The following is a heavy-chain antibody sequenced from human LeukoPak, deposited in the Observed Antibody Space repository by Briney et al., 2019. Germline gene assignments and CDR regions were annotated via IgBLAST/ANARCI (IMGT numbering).Heavy chain of an antibody. CDR2: ISGDGVST. V-gene: IGHV3-43*02. CDR3: ARVAISRNWYKNCFDP. J-gene: IGHJ5*02. D-gene: IGHD6-13*01. Sequence: PGGSLRLSCAASGFTFDDYAMHWVRQSPGKGLEWVSLISGDGVSTYYADSVKGRFTISRDNSKNSLYLQMNSLRTEDTALYYCARVAISRNWYKNCFDPWGQGTLVTVSS. CDR1: GFTFDDYA.